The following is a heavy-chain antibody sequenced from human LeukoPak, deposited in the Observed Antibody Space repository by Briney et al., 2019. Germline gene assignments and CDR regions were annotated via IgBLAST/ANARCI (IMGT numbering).Heavy chain of an antibody. CDR3: AREGSSWYRWFDP. Sequence: GGSLRLSCAASGFTFSSYWMHWVRQAPGKGLVWVSRINSDGSSTSYADSVKGRFTNSRDNAKNTLYLQMNSLRDEDTAVYYCAREGSSWYRWFDPWGQGTLVTVSS. J-gene: IGHJ5*02. CDR2: INSDGSST. CDR1: GFTFSSYW. D-gene: IGHD6-13*01. V-gene: IGHV3-74*01.